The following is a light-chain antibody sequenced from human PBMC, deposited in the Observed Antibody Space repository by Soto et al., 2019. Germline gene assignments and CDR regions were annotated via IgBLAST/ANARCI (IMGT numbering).Light chain of an antibody. CDR1: QCVSTY. CDR2: DAS. V-gene: IGKV3-11*01. J-gene: IGKJ4*01. CDR3: QQRSNWPPV. Sequence: EIVLTQSPATLSLSPGERATLSCRASQCVSTYVTYLAWYQQKPGQAPRLLIYDASNRATGIPARFSGSGSGTDFTLTISSLEPEDFAVYYCQQRSNWPPVFGGGTKVEIK.